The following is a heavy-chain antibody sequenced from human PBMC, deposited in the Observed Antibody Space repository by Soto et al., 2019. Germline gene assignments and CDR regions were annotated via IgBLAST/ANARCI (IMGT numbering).Heavy chain of an antibody. D-gene: IGHD2-2*01. CDR3: ARGGYCSSTRYYGKRLDP. J-gene: IGHJ5*02. V-gene: IGHV4-30-4*01. Sequence: SETLSLTCTVSGGSISSGGYYWSWIRHPPGNGLEWIGYIYYSGSTYYNPSLKSRVTISVDTSKNQFSLKLSSVTAADTAVYYCARGGYCSSTRYYGKRLDPLGQGSLLTV. CDR2: IYYSGST. CDR1: GGSISSGGYY.